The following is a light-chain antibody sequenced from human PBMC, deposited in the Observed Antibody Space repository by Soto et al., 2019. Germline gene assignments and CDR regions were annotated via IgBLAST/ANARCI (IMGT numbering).Light chain of an antibody. CDR2: KAS. J-gene: IGKJ1*01. CDR1: QSISAW. V-gene: IGKV1-5*03. Sequence: DIQMTQSPSTLSASVGDRVSINCRASQSISAWLAWYQQKPGKAPRLLIYKASTLEIGVPSRFSGSGSGTEFTLTISSMQPDDFATFYCQQYNGYSRTFGQGTKVDI. CDR3: QQYNGYSRT.